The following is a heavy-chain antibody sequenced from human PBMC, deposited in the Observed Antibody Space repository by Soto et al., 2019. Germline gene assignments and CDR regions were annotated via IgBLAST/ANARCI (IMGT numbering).Heavy chain of an antibody. V-gene: IGHV4-30-2*01. J-gene: IGHJ4*02. Sequence: QLQLQESGSGLVKPSQTLSLSCAVCGGSISSGGYSWSWIRQPPGKGLEWIGYIYHSGSTYYNPSLKSRVTISVDRSKNQFSLKLSSVTAADTAVYYCARDPGRWGQGTLVTVSS. CDR3: ARDPGR. CDR1: GGSISSGGYS. CDR2: IYHSGST.